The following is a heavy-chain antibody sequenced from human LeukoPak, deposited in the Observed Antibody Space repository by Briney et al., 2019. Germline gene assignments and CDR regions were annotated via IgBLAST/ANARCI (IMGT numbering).Heavy chain of an antibody. D-gene: IGHD6-13*01. Sequence: ASVKVSCKASGYTLTSYYMHWVRQAPGQGLEWMGIINPSGGSTSYAQKFQGRVTMTRDMSTSTVYMELSSLRSEDTAVYYCARQAAASMFDPWGQGTLVTVSS. V-gene: IGHV1-46*01. CDR2: INPSGGST. CDR3: ARQAAASMFDP. CDR1: GYTLTSYY. J-gene: IGHJ5*02.